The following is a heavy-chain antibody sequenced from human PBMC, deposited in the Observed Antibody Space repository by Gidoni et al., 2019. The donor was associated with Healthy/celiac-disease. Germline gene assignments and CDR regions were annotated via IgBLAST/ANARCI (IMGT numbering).Heavy chain of an antibody. Sequence: QVQLVESGGGVVQPGRSLSLSCADSGFTFSSYAMHWVRQAPGKGLEWVAVIAYDGSNKYYADSVKGRFTISRDNSKNTLYLQMNSLRAEDTAVYYCARPDGSGLLDELLYENLFDYWGQGTLVTVSS. J-gene: IGHJ4*02. CDR3: ARPDGSGLLDELLYENLFDY. CDR2: IAYDGSNK. D-gene: IGHD2-2*02. V-gene: IGHV3-30*04. CDR1: GFTFSSYA.